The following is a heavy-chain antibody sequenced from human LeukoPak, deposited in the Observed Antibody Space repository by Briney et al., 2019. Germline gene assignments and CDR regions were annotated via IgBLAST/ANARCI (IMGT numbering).Heavy chain of an antibody. V-gene: IGHV3-23*01. J-gene: IGHJ4*02. CDR1: GFTFSSYA. CDR2: ISGRGGST. Sequence: GGSLRLSCAASGFTFSSYAMSWVRQAPEKGLEWVSGISGRGGSTYYAESVRGRFTISRDYSKNTLYLLMNSLIPEDTAVYYCAREVVSIPSYFESWGQGTPVTVSS. D-gene: IGHD2-15*01. CDR3: AREVVSIPSYFES.